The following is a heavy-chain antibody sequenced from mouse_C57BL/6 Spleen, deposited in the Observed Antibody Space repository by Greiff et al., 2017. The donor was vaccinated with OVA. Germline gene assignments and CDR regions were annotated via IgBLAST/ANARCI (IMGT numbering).Heavy chain of an antibody. CDR3: TRPHYYGSSYGFAY. CDR2: IDPETGGT. CDR1: GYTFTDYE. V-gene: IGHV1-15*01. J-gene: IGHJ3*01. Sequence: QVQLKESGAELVRPGASVTLSCKASGYTFTDYEMHWVKQTPVHGLEWIGAIDPETGGTAYNQKFKGKAILTADKSSSTAYMELRSLTSEDSAVYYCTRPHYYGSSYGFAYWGQGTLVTVSA. D-gene: IGHD1-1*01.